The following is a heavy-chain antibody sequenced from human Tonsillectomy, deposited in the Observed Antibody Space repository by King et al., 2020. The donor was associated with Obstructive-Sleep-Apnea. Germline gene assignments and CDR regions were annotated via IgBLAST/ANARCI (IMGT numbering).Heavy chain of an antibody. D-gene: IGHD1-7*01. J-gene: IGHJ4*02. Sequence: VQLVESGAEVRKPGESLKISCKAFGYRFTSHWIAWVRQMPGKGLEWMGNIFPADSDTRYSPSFQGHVTMSADESITTAYLQWGRLKPSDTAMYYCVRGIMSATGTPWGGDWGQGTLVIVSS. CDR3: VRGIMSATGTPWGGD. V-gene: IGHV5-51*01. CDR1: GYRFTSHW. CDR2: IFPADSDT.